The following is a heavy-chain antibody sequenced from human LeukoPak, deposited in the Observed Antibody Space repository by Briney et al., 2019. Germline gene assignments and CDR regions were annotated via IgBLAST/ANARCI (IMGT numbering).Heavy chain of an antibody. J-gene: IGHJ1*01. CDR3: AKVPPPYYYGSGSTTPTGFFQH. CDR1: GGSISSYY. V-gene: IGHV4-59*01. Sequence: PSETLSFTCTVSGGSISSYYWSWIRQPPGKVLEWIGYIYYSGSTNYNPSLKSRVTISVDTSKNQFSLKLSSVTAADTAVYYCAKVPPPYYYGSGSTTPTGFFQHWGQGTLVTVSS. CDR2: IYYSGST. D-gene: IGHD3-10*01.